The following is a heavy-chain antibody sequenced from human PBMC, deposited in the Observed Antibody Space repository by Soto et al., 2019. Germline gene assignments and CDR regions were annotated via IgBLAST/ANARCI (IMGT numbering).Heavy chain of an antibody. CDR2: ISDSGGRT. V-gene: IGHV3-23*01. CDR1: GFTFSDYA. J-gene: IGHJ4*02. D-gene: IGHD1-1*01. CDR3: AKYNGDFVA. Sequence: GGSLRLSCAASGFTFSDYAMDWVRQAPGKGLEWVSAISDSGGRTYYADSVQGRFTISRDNSKSTVFLQMNSLRAEDTATYYCAKYNGDFVAWGQGTLVTVSS.